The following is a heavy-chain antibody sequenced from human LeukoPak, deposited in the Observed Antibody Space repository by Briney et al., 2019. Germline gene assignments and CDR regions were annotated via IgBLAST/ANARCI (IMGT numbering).Heavy chain of an antibody. V-gene: IGHV3-74*01. J-gene: IGHJ4*02. CDR1: RFSFSNYW. D-gene: IGHD3-10*01. CDR3: ARDIVSGSGSLDY. Sequence: PGGSLRLSCAASRFSFSNYWMHWVRQAPGKGLVGVSRVKSDGSNPSYADSVKGRFTISRDNAENMLYLQMNTLGAEDTAVYYCARDIVSGSGSLDYWGQGTLVTVSS. CDR2: VKSDGSNP.